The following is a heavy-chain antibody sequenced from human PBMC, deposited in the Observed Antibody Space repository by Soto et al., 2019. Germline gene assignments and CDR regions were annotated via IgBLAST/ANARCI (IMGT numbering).Heavy chain of an antibody. Sequence: QVQLVQSGAEVKKPGASVKVSCKASGGTFSSYGISWVRQAPGQGLEWMGGIIPIFGTANYAQKFQGRVTITADESTSTAYMELSSLRSEDTAVYYCARDRNRWLARNWFDPWGQGTLVTVSS. CDR1: GGTFSSYG. D-gene: IGHD6-19*01. J-gene: IGHJ5*02. CDR2: IIPIFGTA. CDR3: ARDRNRWLARNWFDP. V-gene: IGHV1-69*01.